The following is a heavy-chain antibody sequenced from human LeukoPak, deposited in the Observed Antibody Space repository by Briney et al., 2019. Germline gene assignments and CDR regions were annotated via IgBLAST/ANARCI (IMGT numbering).Heavy chain of an antibody. CDR3: ARPRPCSSTFCYGYMDV. V-gene: IGHV4-34*01. CDR1: GESLSGYY. J-gene: IGHJ6*04. D-gene: IGHD6-13*01. Sequence: SETLSLTCAVYGESLSGYYWTWIRQPPGKGLEWIGEIDHIGRSKYNPSLKSRVALSVDRSKNQFSLKLSSVTAADTAVYFCARPRPCSSTFCYGYMDVWGRGTTVSVSS. CDR2: IDHIGRS.